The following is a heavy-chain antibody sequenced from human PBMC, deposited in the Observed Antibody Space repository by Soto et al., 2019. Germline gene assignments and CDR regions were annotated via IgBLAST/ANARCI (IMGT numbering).Heavy chain of an antibody. CDR3: ARQSAMFYYDYSGSGTFDY. V-gene: IGHV3-23*01. Sequence: GGSLRLSCAASGFTFSSYAMSWVRQAPGKGLEWVSTISGRGGSTYYADSVKGRFTISRDNSKNTLYLQMNSLRAEDTAVYYCARQSAMFYYDYSGSGTFDYWGQGTLVTVSS. J-gene: IGHJ4*02. CDR2: ISGRGGST. CDR1: GFTFSSYA. D-gene: IGHD3-22*01.